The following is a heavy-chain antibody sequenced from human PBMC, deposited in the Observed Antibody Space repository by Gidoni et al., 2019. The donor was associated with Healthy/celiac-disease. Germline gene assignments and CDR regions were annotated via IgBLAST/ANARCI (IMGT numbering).Heavy chain of an antibody. D-gene: IGHD2-2*01. CDR2: ISSSGSTR. V-gene: IGHV3-11*01. CDR1: GVTFSDYY. Sequence: QVQLVESGGGLVKPGGSLRLSCAASGVTFSDYYMSWIRQAPGKGLDGVSYISSSGSTRYYADSVKGRFNISRDNAKNSLYLQMNSLRAEDTAVYYCARGGEVAPSGAFDIWGQGTMGTVSS. CDR3: ARGGEVAPSGAFDI. J-gene: IGHJ3*02.